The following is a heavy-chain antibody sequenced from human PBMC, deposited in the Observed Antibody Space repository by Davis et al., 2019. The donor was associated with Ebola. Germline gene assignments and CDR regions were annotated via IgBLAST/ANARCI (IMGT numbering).Heavy chain of an antibody. CDR2: ISAYNGNT. V-gene: IGHV1-18*04. CDR3: ARDLSSNVYSYYGMDV. Sequence: AASVKVSCKASGYTFTSYGISWVRQAPGQGLEWMGWISAYNGNTNYAQKLQGRVTMTTDTSTSTAYMELRSLRSDDTAVYYCARDLSSNVYSYYGMDVWGQGTTVTVSS. D-gene: IGHD2-2*01. CDR1: GYTFTSYG. J-gene: IGHJ6*02.